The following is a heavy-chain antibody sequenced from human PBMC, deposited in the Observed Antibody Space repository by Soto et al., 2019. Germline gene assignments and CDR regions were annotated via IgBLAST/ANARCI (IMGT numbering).Heavy chain of an antibody. V-gene: IGHV3-21*01. J-gene: IGHJ6*02. CDR3: ARDYPKGNGLGSSFFNYYYYYGMDV. CDR2: ISSSSSYI. Sequence: GESLKISCAASGFTFSSYSMNWVRQAPGKGLEWVSSISSSSSYIYYADSVKGRFTISRDNAKNSLYLQMNSLRAEDTAVYYCARDYPKGNGLGSSFFNYYYYYGMDVWGQGTTVAVSS. CDR1: GFTFSSYS. D-gene: IGHD6-6*01.